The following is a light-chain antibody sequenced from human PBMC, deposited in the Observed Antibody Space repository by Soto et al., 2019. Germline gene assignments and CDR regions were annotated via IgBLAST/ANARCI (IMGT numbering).Light chain of an antibody. CDR2: DVS. J-gene: IGLJ1*01. V-gene: IGLV2-14*01. Sequence: QSALTQAAAVSGCLGQSISISCTEDSSDLTYNSVSWYQHHPHKAPKLIIYDVSYRPSGVSTRFSGSQSAGSASLTISGLQAEDEADYYCSSSTPTRGLVFGSGTKVTVL. CDR3: SSSTPTRGLV. CDR1: SSDLTYNS.